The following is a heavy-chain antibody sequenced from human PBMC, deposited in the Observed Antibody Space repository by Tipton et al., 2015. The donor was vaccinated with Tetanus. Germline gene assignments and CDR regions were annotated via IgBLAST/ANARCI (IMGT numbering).Heavy chain of an antibody. CDR1: GGSISRGAYS. CDR2: IYDSGTT. CDR3: ARYSSYFYAMDV. J-gene: IGHJ6*02. V-gene: IGHV4-30-2*01. Sequence: TLSLTCALSGGSISRGAYSWSWIRQPPGKGLEWIGYIYDSGTTYSNPSLKSRVTISVGETKRQFSLNLTSVTAADTAVYYCARYSSYFYAMDVWGQGTTVTVSS. D-gene: IGHD4-11*01.